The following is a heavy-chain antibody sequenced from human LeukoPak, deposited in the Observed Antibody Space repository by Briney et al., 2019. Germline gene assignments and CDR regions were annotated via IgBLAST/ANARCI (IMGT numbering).Heavy chain of an antibody. Sequence: PSETLSLTCAVYGGSFSGYYWSWVRQPPGKGLEWIGEINHSGSTNYNPSLKSRVTISVDTSKNQFSPKLSSVTAADTAVYYCATRRGYSSSWYYFDYWGQGTLVTVSS. CDR3: ATRRGYSSSWYYFDY. D-gene: IGHD6-13*01. V-gene: IGHV4-34*01. CDR1: GGSFSGYY. CDR2: INHSGST. J-gene: IGHJ4*02.